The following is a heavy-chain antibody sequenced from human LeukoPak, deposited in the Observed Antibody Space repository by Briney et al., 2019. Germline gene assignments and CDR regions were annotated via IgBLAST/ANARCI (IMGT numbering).Heavy chain of an antibody. CDR1: GGSXXGYY. CDR2: INHSGST. V-gene: IGHV4-34*01. D-gene: IGHD2-2*01. CDR3: ARGRGEYCSSTSCSSLDY. Sequence: LSLTXXXXGGSXXGYYWSWIRQPPGKGLEWIGEINHSGSTNYNPSLKSRVIISVDTSKNHFSLKLSSVTAADTAVYYCARGRGEYCSSTSCSSLDYWGQGTLVTVSS. J-gene: IGHJ4*02.